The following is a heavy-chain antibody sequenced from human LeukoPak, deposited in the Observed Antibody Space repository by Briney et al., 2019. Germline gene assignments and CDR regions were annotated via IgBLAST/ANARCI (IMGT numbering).Heavy chain of an antibody. D-gene: IGHD3-9*01. J-gene: IGHJ6*02. CDR3: SREYFDWSRNYYYGMDV. Sequence: GGSLRLSCAASGFTFNNYGMHWVRQAPGKGLEWMALIWYDGSNKYYADSVKGRFTISRDNSKNTLYLQMNSLRAEDTAVYCCSREYFDWSRNYYYGMDVWGQGTTVTVSS. CDR2: IWYDGSNK. V-gene: IGHV3-33*01. CDR1: GFTFNNYG.